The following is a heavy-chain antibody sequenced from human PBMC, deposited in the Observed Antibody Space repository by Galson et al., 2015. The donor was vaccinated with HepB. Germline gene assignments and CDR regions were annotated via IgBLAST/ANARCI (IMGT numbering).Heavy chain of an antibody. Sequence: SVKVSCKASGGTFSGYTISWVRQAPGQGLEWMGRIIPILGIANYAQKFQGRVTITADKSTSTAYMELSSLRSEDTAVYYCARAGGSGWYDDYYYGMDVWGQGTTVTVSS. J-gene: IGHJ6*02. CDR3: ARAGGSGWYDDYYYGMDV. CDR1: GGTFSGYT. V-gene: IGHV1-69*02. D-gene: IGHD6-19*01. CDR2: IIPILGIA.